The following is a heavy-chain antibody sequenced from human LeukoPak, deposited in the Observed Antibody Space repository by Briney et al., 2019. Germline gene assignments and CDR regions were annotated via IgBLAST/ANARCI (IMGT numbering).Heavy chain of an antibody. J-gene: IGHJ5*02. CDR1: VYNFTSYD. CDR2: MNPNSGNT. Sequence: ASVKVSCKASVYNFTSYDINWVRQATGQGLEWMGWMNPNSGNTGYAQKFQGRVTMTRNTSISTAYMELSSLRSEDTAVYYCASSVLTAMGWFDPWGQGTLVTVSS. CDR3: ASSVLTAMGWFDP. V-gene: IGHV1-8*01. D-gene: IGHD2-21*02.